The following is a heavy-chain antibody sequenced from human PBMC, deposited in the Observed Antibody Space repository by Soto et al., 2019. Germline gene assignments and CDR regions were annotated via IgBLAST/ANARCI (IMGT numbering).Heavy chain of an antibody. V-gene: IGHV3-33*01. CDR2: IWYDGSNK. D-gene: IGHD6-19*01. CDR1: GFTFGNYA. J-gene: IGHJ3*02. Sequence: QGQLVESGGGVVQPGRSLRLSCAASGFTFGNYAMHWVRQAPGKGLEWVAVIWYDGSNKYYADSVKGRFSISRDNSKNTLDLQMNGLRAEDTAVYHCVGVREEAGSEAFDIWGQGTMVTVSS. CDR3: VGVREEAGSEAFDI.